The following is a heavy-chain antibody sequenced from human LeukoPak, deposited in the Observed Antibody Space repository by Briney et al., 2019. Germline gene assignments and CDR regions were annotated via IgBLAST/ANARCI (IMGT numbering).Heavy chain of an antibody. CDR3: TRDPLTQNDY. CDR1: GFTFDSYW. CDR2: IKQDGNEK. J-gene: IGHJ4*02. D-gene: IGHD1-14*01. Sequence: QTGGSLRLSCAASGFTFDSYWMSWVRQAPGKGLEWVANIKQDGNEKYYVDSVKGRFTIYRDNAENSLYLQMNSLRAEDTAVYYCTRDPLTQNDYWGQGTLVTVSS. V-gene: IGHV3-7*01.